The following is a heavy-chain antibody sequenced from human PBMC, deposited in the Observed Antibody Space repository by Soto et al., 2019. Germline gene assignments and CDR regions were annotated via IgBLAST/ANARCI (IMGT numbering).Heavy chain of an antibody. CDR2: ISGSGGST. CDR3: AKDSSGGSCYSNWFDP. CDR1: GFTFSSYA. Sequence: EVQLLESGGGLVQPGGSLRLSCAASGFTFSSYAMSWVRQAPGKGLEWVSAISGSGGSTYYADSVKGRFTISRDNSKNTLYLQMNSLRAEDTAVYYCAKDSSGGSCYSNWFDPWGQGTLVTVSS. J-gene: IGHJ5*02. D-gene: IGHD2-15*01. V-gene: IGHV3-23*01.